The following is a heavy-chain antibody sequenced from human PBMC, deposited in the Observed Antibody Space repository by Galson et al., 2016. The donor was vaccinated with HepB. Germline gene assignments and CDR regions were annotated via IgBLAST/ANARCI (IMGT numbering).Heavy chain of an antibody. CDR1: GFTFSTYA. Sequence: SLRLSCAASGFTFSTYAMNWVRQAPGQGLEWVSAITGRGGTTYYADSVKGRVTISRDNSKNTLYLQMHSLRVEDTAVFYCANVRLNCDNSRCPWGGLDVWGQGTTVTVSS. V-gene: IGHV3-23*01. CDR2: ITGRGGTT. CDR3: ANVRLNCDNSRCPWGGLDV. J-gene: IGHJ6*02. D-gene: IGHD3-22*01.